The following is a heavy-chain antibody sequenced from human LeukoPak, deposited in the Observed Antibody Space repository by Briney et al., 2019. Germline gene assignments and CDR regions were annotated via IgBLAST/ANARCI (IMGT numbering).Heavy chain of an antibody. CDR2: IFYSGST. V-gene: IGHV4-39*01. J-gene: IGHJ4*02. Sequence: RASETLSLTCTVSGGSISSSSYYWGWIRQPPGKGLEWIGSIFYSGSTYYNPSLKSRVTISVDTSKNQFSLKLSSVTAADTAVFYFAVYSGSYYRVDYWGQGTLVTVSS. D-gene: IGHD1-26*01. CDR3: AVYSGSYYRVDY. CDR1: GGSISSSSYY.